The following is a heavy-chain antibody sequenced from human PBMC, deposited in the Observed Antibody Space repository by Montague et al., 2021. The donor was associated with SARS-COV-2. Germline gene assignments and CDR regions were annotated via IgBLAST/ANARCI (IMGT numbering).Heavy chain of an antibody. D-gene: IGHD2-15*01. CDR3: VVVPLGPRGRGFDY. CDR2: INHSGST. Sequence: SETLSLTCAVYGGSFSGYYWNWIRQPPGKGLEWIGEINHSGSTNHNPSLKSRVTISVDTSKNQFSLKLSSVTAADTAVYYCVVVPLGPRGRGFDYWGQGTLVTVSS. CDR1: GGSFSGYY. V-gene: IGHV4-34*01. J-gene: IGHJ4*02.